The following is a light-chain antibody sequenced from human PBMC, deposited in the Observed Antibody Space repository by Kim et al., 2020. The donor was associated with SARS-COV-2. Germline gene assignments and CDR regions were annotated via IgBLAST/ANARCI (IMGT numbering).Light chain of an antibody. CDR1: KLGEKY. CDR2: QDT. V-gene: IGLV3-1*01. CDR3: QAWDTSAGV. J-gene: IGLJ3*02. Sequence: VSPGKTAGITCSGDKLGEKYVSWYQQKAGQSPTLVIYQDTKRPSEIPERFSGSNSGNTATLTISGTQTMDEADYYCQAWDTSAGVFGGGTQLTVL.